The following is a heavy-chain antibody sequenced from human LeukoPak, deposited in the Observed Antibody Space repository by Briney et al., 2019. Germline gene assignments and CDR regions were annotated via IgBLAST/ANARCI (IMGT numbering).Heavy chain of an antibody. V-gene: IGHV4-34*01. Sequence: SETLSLTCAVCGGSFSGYYWSWIRRPPGKGLEWIGEINHSGSTNYNPSLKSRVTISVDTSKNQFSLKLSSVTAADTAVYYCASGRYYYDSSGPPTWGQGTLVTVSS. J-gene: IGHJ5*02. D-gene: IGHD3-22*01. CDR2: INHSGST. CDR3: ASGRYYYDSSGPPT. CDR1: GGSFSGYY.